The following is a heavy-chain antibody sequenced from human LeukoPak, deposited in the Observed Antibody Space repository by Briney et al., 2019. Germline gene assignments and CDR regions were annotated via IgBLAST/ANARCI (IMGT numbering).Heavy chain of an antibody. CDR1: GGSVTSGGYY. J-gene: IGHJ4*02. D-gene: IGHD3-22*01. V-gene: IGHV4-31*03. CDR3: ARLVNYDSSGYYYFDY. CDR2: IYYSGST. Sequence: PSETLSLTCTVSGGSVTSGGYYWSWIRQHPGKGLEWIAYIYYSGSTYYNPSLKSRVTISVDTSKNQFSLKLSSVTAADTAVYYCARLVNYDSSGYYYFDYWGQGTLVTVSS.